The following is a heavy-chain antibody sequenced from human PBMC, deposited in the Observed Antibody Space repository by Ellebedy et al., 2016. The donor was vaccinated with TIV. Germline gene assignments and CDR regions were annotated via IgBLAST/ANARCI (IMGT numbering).Heavy chain of an antibody. Sequence: GESLKISXAASGFTFSSYAMSWVRQAPGKGLEWVSGISGSGDSTYYADSVKGRFTISRDNAKNTLYLQMNSLRTEDTSIYYCARYYWAYGLDVWGQGTTVTVSS. J-gene: IGHJ6*02. CDR2: ISGSGDST. CDR3: ARYYWAYGLDV. V-gene: IGHV3-23*01. CDR1: GFTFSSYA. D-gene: IGHD2/OR15-2a*01.